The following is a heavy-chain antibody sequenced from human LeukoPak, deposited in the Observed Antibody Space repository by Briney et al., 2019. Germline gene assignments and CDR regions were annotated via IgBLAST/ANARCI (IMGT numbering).Heavy chain of an antibody. CDR3: ARGLATILSFDY. Sequence: SETLSLTCTVSGYSISSGYYWSWIRQPPGKGLEWIGYIYYSGNTKYNPSLKSRVTISVDTSKNQFSLKLSSVTAADTAVYYCARGLATILSFDYWGQGTLVTVSS. V-gene: IGHV4-61*01. CDR1: GYSISSGYY. J-gene: IGHJ4*02. CDR2: IYYSGNT. D-gene: IGHD5-24*01.